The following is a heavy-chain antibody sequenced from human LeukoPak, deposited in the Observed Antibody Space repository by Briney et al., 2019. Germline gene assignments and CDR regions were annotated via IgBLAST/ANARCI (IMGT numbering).Heavy chain of an antibody. CDR1: GFTFSSYS. Sequence: GGSLRLSCAASGFTFSSYSMNWVRQAPGKGLEWVSYISSSSSTIYYADSVKGRFTISRDNAKNSLYLQMNSLSDEDTAVYYCARGPPLRFLEWLRFDYWGQGTLVTVSS. CDR3: ARGPPLRFLEWLRFDY. J-gene: IGHJ4*02. V-gene: IGHV3-48*02. CDR2: ISSSSSTI. D-gene: IGHD3-3*01.